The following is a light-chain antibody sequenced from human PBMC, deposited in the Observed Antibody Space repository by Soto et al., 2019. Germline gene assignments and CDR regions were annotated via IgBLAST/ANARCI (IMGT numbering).Light chain of an antibody. Sequence: QSVLTQPASVSGSPGQSITISCTGTSSDVGFYNYVSWYQQQHPGKAPKLMIYEVDNRPSGVSIRFSGSKSGNTASLTISGLLAEDEADYYCSSYEHGSTYLFGTGTKFTVL. V-gene: IGLV2-14*01. CDR2: EVD. CDR1: SSDVGFYNY. CDR3: SSYEHGSTYL. J-gene: IGLJ1*01.